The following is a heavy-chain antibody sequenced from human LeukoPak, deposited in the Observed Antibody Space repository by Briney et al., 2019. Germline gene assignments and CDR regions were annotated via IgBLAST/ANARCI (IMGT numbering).Heavy chain of an antibody. Sequence: SQTLSLTCTVSGVSISSGDYYWSWIRQPPGKGLEWIGYIYYSGSTYYNPSLKSRVTISVDTSKNQFSLKLSSVTAADTAVYYRARDYDYDSSGYYHSFGMDVWGQGTTVTVSS. J-gene: IGHJ6*02. V-gene: IGHV4-30-4*01. CDR2: IYYSGST. CDR1: GVSISSGDYY. CDR3: ARDYDYDSSGYYHSFGMDV. D-gene: IGHD3-22*01.